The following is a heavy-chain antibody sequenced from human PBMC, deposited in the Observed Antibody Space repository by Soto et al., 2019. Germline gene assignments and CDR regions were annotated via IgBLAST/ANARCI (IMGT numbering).Heavy chain of an antibody. D-gene: IGHD6-19*01. V-gene: IGHV4-4*02. CDR1: GGSISDNNW. CDR3: ARHIGVTGTRGFDY. Sequence: QVQLQESGPGLVKPSGTLSLTCAVSGGSISDNNWWSWVRQPPGKGLEWIGEIYHRGTTNYRPSVRSRVTISMDKSKNQISLTLDSVTAADSAAYYCARHIGVTGTRGFDYWGQGILVTVSP. CDR2: IYHRGTT. J-gene: IGHJ4*02.